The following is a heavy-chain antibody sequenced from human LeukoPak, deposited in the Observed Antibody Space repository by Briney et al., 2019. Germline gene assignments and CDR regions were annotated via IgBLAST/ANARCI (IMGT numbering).Heavy chain of an antibody. V-gene: IGHV4-59*01. D-gene: IGHD4-11*01. Sequence: SETLSLTCTVSGGSISSYYWSWIRQPPGKGPEWIGYIYYSGSTNYNPSLKSRVTISVDTSKNQFSLKLSSVTAADTAVYYCAREDDYSNYNWFDPWGQGTLVTVSS. CDR3: AREDDYSNYNWFDP. CDR1: GGSISSYY. J-gene: IGHJ5*02. CDR2: IYYSGST.